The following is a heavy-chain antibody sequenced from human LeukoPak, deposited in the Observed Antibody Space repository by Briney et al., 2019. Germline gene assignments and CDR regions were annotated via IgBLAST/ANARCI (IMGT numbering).Heavy chain of an antibody. Sequence: ASVKVSCKASGYTFTGYYMHWVRQAPGQGLEWMGWINPNSGGTNYAQKFQGRVTMTRDMSTSTVYMELSSLRSEDTAVYYCARGGVGSGGWYGDYWGQGTLVTVSS. CDR3: ARGGVGSGGWYGDY. CDR1: GYTFTGYY. D-gene: IGHD6-19*01. J-gene: IGHJ4*02. CDR2: INPNSGGT. V-gene: IGHV1-2*02.